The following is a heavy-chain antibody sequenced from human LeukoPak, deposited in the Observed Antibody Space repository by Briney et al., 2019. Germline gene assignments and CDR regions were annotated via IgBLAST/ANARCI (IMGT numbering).Heavy chain of an antibody. Sequence: PGGSPRLSCAPSGFTFSSYGMHWVRQAPGKGLEWVAFIRYDGRNKYYADSVKGRFTISRDNSKNTLYLQMNSLRAEDTAVYYCAKDLHINCGGDCYSDYWGQGTLVTVSS. V-gene: IGHV3-30*02. D-gene: IGHD2-21*01. J-gene: IGHJ4*02. CDR2: IRYDGRNK. CDR3: AKDLHINCGGDCYSDY. CDR1: GFTFSSYG.